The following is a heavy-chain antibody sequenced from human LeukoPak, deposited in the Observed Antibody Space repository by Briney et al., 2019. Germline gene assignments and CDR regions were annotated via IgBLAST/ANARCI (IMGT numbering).Heavy chain of an antibody. CDR3: AKDVGRITMVRGVPDY. CDR2: ISGSGGST. D-gene: IGHD3-10*01. CDR1: GLTFSSYA. J-gene: IGHJ4*02. Sequence: GGSLRLSCAASGLTFSSYAMGWVRQAPGKGLEWVSAISGSGGSTYYADSVKGRFTISRDNSKNTLYLQMNSLRAEDTAVYYCAKDVGRITMVRGVPDYWGQGTLVTISS. V-gene: IGHV3-23*01.